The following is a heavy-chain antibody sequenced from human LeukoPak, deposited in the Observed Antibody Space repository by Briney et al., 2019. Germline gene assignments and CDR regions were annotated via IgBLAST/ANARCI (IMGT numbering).Heavy chain of an antibody. CDR2: ITASGTAM. Sequence: GGSLRLSCAASGFTFSSYSMNWVRQAPGKGLEWASHITASGTAMFYADSVKGRFTISRDNAKNSLYLQMNSLRDEDTAVYYCASSGSYRFDYWGQGTLVTVSS. D-gene: IGHD1-26*01. CDR1: GFTFSSYS. CDR3: ASSGSYRFDY. J-gene: IGHJ4*02. V-gene: IGHV3-48*02.